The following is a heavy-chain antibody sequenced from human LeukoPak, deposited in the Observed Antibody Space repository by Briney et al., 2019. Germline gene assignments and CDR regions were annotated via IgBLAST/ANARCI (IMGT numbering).Heavy chain of an antibody. V-gene: IGHV1-46*01. CDR3: ARTAARRFDY. CDR2: INPTGGST. CDR1: GYTFPSYF. D-gene: IGHD6-6*01. Sequence: ASVKVSCTASGYTFPSYFMHWVRQAPGQGLEWMGIINPTGGSTTYAQKFQGRVTMTRDTSTSTVYMELSSLRSDDTAAYYCARTAARRFDYWGQGTLVTVSS. J-gene: IGHJ4*02.